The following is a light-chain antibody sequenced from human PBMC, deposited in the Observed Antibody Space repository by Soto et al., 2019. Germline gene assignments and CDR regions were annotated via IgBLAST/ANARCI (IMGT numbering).Light chain of an antibody. CDR1: QSISSW. V-gene: IGKV1-5*01. Sequence: DIQMTQSPSTLSASVGDRVTITCRASQSISSWLAWYQQKPGKAPKLLIYDASSLESGVPSMFSGSRSGTEFTLTISRLQPDDFATYYCQQYNRYQWTFGQGTKVEIK. CDR3: QQYNRYQWT. J-gene: IGKJ1*01. CDR2: DAS.